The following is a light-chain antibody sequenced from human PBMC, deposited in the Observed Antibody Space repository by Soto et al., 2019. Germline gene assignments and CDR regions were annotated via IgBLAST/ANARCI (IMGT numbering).Light chain of an antibody. J-gene: IGLJ2*01. CDR1: SSDIGTYNY. V-gene: IGLV2-14*03. CDR2: DVS. CDR3: SSYTSSSTRV. Sequence: QSALTQPASVSGSPGQSITISCTRTSSDIGTYNYVSWYQQHPGKAPKLMIYDVSNRPSGVSNRFSGSKSGNTASLTISGLQAEDEADYYCSSYTSSSTRVFGGGTKLTVL.